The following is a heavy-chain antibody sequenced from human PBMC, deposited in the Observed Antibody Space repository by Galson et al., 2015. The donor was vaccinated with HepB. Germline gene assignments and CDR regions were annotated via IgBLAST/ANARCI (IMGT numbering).Heavy chain of an antibody. J-gene: IGHJ1*01. V-gene: IGHV3-33*01. Sequence: SLRLSCATSGFTFSDYGMHWVRQAPGKGLEWVAVIWYDGSKVYYGDSVKGRFTISRDNSKNTLFLQMNSLRVEDTALYYCAGAPDYGDYKIWGQGTLVTVSS. CDR1: GFTFSDYG. CDR3: AGAPDYGDYKI. D-gene: IGHD4-17*01. CDR2: IWYDGSKV.